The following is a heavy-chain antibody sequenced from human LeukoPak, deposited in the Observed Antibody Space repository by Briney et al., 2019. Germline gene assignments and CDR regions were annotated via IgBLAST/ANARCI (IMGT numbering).Heavy chain of an antibody. D-gene: IGHD2-8*01. CDR2: IYYGGST. V-gene: IGHV4-31*03. CDR3: ARADGVVRRYYFDY. Sequence: SETLSLTCTVSGASISSCGHYWSWIPPRQGKGLEWFGYIYYGGSTYYNPSLKSRITISVDTSKNQFSLELTSVTAADTAVYYCARADGVVRRYYFDYWGQGIMVTVSS. J-gene: IGHJ4*02. CDR1: GASISSCGHY.